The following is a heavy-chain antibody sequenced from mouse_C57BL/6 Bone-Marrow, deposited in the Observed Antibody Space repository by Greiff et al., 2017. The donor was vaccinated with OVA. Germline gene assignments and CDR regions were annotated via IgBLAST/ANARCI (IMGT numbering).Heavy chain of an antibody. V-gene: IGHV5-15*01. D-gene: IGHD1-1*01. CDR2: ISHLAYSI. CDR1: GFTFSDYG. J-gene: IGHJ3*01. CDR3: ARGDYYGSSYGFAY. Sequence: EVKLMESGGGLVQPGGSLKLSCAASGFTFSDYGLAWVRQAPRKGPEWVAFISHLAYSIYYADTVTGRFTISRENAKNTLYLEMSSLRSEDTAMYCCARGDYYGSSYGFAYWGQGTLVTVSA.